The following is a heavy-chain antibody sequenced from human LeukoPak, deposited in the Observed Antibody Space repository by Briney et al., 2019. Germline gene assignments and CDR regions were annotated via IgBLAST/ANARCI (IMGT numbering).Heavy chain of an antibody. CDR1: GGTFSSYA. D-gene: IGHD3-10*01. CDR2: INPSGGST. J-gene: IGHJ3*02. CDR3: ARDCPYGSGSFNDAFDI. V-gene: IGHV1-46*01. Sequence: ASVKVSCKASGGTFSSYAISWVRQAPGQGLEWMGIINPSGGSTSYAQKFQGRVTMTRDTSTSTVYMELSSLRSEDTAVYYCARDCPYGSGSFNDAFDIWGQGTMVTVSS.